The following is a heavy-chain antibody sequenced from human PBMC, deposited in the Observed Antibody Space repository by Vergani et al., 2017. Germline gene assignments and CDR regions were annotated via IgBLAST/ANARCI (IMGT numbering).Heavy chain of an antibody. CDR2: IRYDGTKR. D-gene: IGHD1-1*01. CDR1: GFTFRIYG. Sequence: QVQLVESGGGVVQPGGSLRLSCIASGFTFRIYGMHWVRQAPGKGLEWVAFIRYDGTKRFYGDSVKGRFTISRDNSQTTVFLQMNSLRAEDTAVYYCAKGGAWNDENYYYGMDVWGQGTTVTVSS. V-gene: IGHV3-30*02. J-gene: IGHJ6*02. CDR3: AKGGAWNDENYYYGMDV.